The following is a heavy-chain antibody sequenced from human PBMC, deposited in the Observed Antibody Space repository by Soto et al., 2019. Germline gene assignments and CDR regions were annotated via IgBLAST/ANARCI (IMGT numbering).Heavy chain of an antibody. CDR1: GFMFSSFA. Sequence: LRLSCAGSGFMFSSFAMTWVRQAPGKGLEWVSTTRSNGEHTYYADSVKGRFTVSRDNSKNTLFLEMSSLRAEDSAIYYCAKDSKSVSVSAARVYGMDIWGQGTTVTVSS. J-gene: IGHJ6*02. CDR3: AKDSKSVSVSAARVYGMDI. D-gene: IGHD2-2*01. CDR2: TRSNGEHT. V-gene: IGHV3-23*01.